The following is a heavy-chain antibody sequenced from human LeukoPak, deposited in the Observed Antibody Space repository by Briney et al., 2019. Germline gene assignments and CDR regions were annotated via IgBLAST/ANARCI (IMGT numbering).Heavy chain of an antibody. CDR2: IYHSGKA. J-gene: IGHJ3*01. CDR3: ARGGRAFEV. CDR1: GAFISSGGFY. Sequence: SQTLSLTCTVSGAFISSGGFYWSWLRQPPGKGLEWIGYIYHSGKAYYNPSLESRVTISVDRSKNHFSLNLNSVTAADTSVYYCARGGRAFEVWGQGTLSSVSP. V-gene: IGHV4-30-2*01.